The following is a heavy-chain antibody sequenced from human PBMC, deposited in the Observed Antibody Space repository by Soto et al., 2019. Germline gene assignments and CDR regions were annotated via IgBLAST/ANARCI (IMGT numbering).Heavy chain of an antibody. V-gene: IGHV5-51*01. J-gene: IGHJ6*02. CDR1: GFSFTNYW. Sequence: PGESLKISCEGFGFSFTNYWIGWVRQMPGKGLEWMGVIFPGDSDTRYSPSFQGQVTISGDKSISTAYLQCNSLKASDTAMYYCARVPSSGWPNFDYYYGMDVWGQGTTVTVS. CDR2: IFPGDSDT. CDR3: ARVPSSGWPNFDYYYGMDV. D-gene: IGHD6-19*01.